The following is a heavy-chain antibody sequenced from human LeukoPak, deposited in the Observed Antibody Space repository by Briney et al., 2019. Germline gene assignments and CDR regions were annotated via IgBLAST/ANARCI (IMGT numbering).Heavy chain of an antibody. J-gene: IGHJ4*02. Sequence: PSETLSLTCTVSGGSISSGGYYWSWIRQLPGKGLEWIGYIYHSGSTYYNPSLKSRVTISVDRSKIQFSLKLSSVTAADTAVYYCARDGGSRGEFDYWGQGTLVTVSS. CDR1: GGSISSGGYY. D-gene: IGHD1-26*01. CDR2: IYHSGST. CDR3: ARDGGSRGEFDY. V-gene: IGHV4-30-2*01.